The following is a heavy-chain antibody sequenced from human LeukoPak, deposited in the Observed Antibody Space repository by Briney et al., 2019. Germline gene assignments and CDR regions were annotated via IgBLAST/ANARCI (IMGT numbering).Heavy chain of an antibody. D-gene: IGHD3-16*01. Sequence: PGGSLRLSCAASGLTFSNYEMIWVRQAPGKGLEWVSYISSSGSSKYYADSVKGRFTISRDNAKNSLFLQMNSLRAEDTAFYYCAREAPSDNYGNWFDPWGQGTLVTVSS. CDR3: AREAPSDNYGNWFDP. J-gene: IGHJ5*02. V-gene: IGHV3-48*03. CDR2: ISSSGSSK. CDR1: GLTFSNYE.